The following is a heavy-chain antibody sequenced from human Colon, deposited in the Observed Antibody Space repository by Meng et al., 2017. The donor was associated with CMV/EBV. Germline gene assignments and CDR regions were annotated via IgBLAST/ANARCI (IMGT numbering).Heavy chain of an antibody. D-gene: IGHD5-18*01. V-gene: IGHV3-23*01. CDR1: GFTFSSYG. CDR2: ISDSGDRP. J-gene: IGHJ4*02. Sequence: SGVASGFTFSSYGMSWVRQAPGKGLEWVSAISDSGDRPDYADSVKGRFTISRDNSKNTLFLQMNSLRAEDTALYYCAKDGGGGYSYDAWGQGTLVTVSS. CDR3: AKDGGGGYSYDA.